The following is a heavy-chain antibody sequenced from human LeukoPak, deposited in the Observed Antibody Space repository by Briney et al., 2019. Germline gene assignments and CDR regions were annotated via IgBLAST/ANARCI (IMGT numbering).Heavy chain of an antibody. CDR1: GYTFTSYG. J-gene: IGHJ4*02. CDR3: ASLTPAGYSSSWYPESFDY. Sequence: ASVKVSCKASGYTFTSYGISWVRQAPGQGLEWMGRINPNSGGTNYAQKFQGRVTMTRDTSISTAYMELSRLRSDDTAVYYCASLTPAGYSSSWYPESFDYWGQGTLVTVSS. CDR2: INPNSGGT. V-gene: IGHV1-2*06. D-gene: IGHD6-13*01.